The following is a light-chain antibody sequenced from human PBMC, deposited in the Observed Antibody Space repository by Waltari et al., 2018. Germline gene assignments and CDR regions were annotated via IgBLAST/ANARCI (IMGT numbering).Light chain of an antibody. CDR3: QVWEISRDHYV. CDR1: NIGTKS. CDR2: SDS. J-gene: IGLJ1*01. Sequence: SYVLTKPPSVSVAPGESARITWGGNNIGTKSVHWYQQKPGQAPVLVIYSDSDRPSGIPERFSGANSGNTATLTISRVEAGDEADYYCQVWEISRDHYVFGSGTEVTVL. V-gene: IGLV3-21*01.